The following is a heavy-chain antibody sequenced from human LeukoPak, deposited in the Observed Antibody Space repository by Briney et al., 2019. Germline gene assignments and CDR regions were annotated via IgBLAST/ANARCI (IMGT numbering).Heavy chain of an antibody. CDR1: GGSISSSSYY. J-gene: IGHJ3*02. CDR2: IYYSGSP. V-gene: IGHV4-39*01. CDR3: ARLSSPLDAFDI. D-gene: IGHD3-10*01. Sequence: PSETLSLTCTVSGGSISSSSYYWGWIRQPPGKGLEWIGSIYYSGSPYYNPSLKSRVTISVDTSKNQFSLKLSSVTAADTAVYYCARLSSPLDAFDIWGQGTMVTVSS.